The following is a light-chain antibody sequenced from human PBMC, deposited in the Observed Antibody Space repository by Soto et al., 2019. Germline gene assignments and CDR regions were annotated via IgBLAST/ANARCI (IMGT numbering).Light chain of an antibody. CDR3: GTWDSSLSAGDVV. Sequence: QSELTQPPSVSAAPGQKVTISCSGSSSNIGNNYVSWYQQLPGTAPKLLIYDNNKRPSGIPDRFSGSKSGTSATLGITGLQTGDEADYYCGTWDSSLSAGDVVFGGGTKLTVL. CDR2: DNN. V-gene: IGLV1-51*01. CDR1: SSNIGNNY. J-gene: IGLJ2*01.